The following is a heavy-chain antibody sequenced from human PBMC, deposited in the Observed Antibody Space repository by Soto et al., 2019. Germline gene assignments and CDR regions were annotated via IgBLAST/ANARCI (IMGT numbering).Heavy chain of an antibody. CDR3: ARGGIYCSGGSCYSGFVY. D-gene: IGHD2-15*01. V-gene: IGHV3-30-3*01. CDR2: ISYDGSNK. J-gene: IGHJ4*02. Sequence: QVQLVESGVGVVQPGRSLRLSCAASGFTFSSYAMHWVRQAPGKGLEWVAVISYDGSNKYYADSVKGRFTISRENSKNTLYLQMNSLRAEDTAVYYCARGGIYCSGGSCYSGFVYWGQGTLVTLSS. CDR1: GFTFSSYA.